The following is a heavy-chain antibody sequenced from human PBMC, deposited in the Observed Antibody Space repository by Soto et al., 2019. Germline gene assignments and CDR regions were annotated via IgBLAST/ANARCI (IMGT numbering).Heavy chain of an antibody. CDR1: GFTVSSNY. V-gene: IGHV3-53*01. CDR2: IYRDGSA. Sequence: EVQLVESGGGLIQSGGSLRLSCAASGFTVSSNYMSWVRQAPGKGLEWVSVIYRDGSAYYPDSLKGRFTISRDSSKNTLYLQMNSLRAEDTAVYYCARDYRDSSGWNGMDVWGQGTTVTVSS. D-gene: IGHD6-19*01. CDR3: ARDYRDSSGWNGMDV. J-gene: IGHJ6*02.